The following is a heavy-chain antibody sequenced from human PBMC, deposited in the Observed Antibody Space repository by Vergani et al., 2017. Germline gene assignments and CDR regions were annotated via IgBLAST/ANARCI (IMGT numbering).Heavy chain of an antibody. Sequence: QVQLVQSGAEMKKPGASVKVSCKASGYTFTAYGISWLRQAPGQGLEWLGWITAYNGDPKYTRRLQDRITLTTDPSTATVYLELRSLRSDDTAVYYCARDFAGECNSDRCYTGGLWGQGTLVTVSS. D-gene: IGHD2/OR15-2a*01. V-gene: IGHV1-18*01. J-gene: IGHJ4*02. CDR3: ARDFAGECNSDRCYTGGL. CDR2: ITAYNGDP. CDR1: GYTFTAYG.